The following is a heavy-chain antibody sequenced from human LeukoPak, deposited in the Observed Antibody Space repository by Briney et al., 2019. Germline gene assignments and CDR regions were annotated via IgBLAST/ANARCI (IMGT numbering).Heavy chain of an antibody. CDR3: ARGGERITIFGVVITHNDY. J-gene: IGHJ4*02. CDR2: ISAYNGNT. CDR1: GHTFTTYG. Sequence: ASVKVSCKASGHTFTTYGITWVRQAPGQGLEWMGWISAYNGNTNYAQKLQGRVTMTTDTSTSTAYMELRSLRSDDTAVYYCARGGERITIFGVVITHNDYWGQGTLVTVSS. D-gene: IGHD3-3*01. V-gene: IGHV1-18*01.